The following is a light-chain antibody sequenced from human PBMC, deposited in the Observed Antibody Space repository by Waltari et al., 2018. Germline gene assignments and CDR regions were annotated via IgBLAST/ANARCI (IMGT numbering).Light chain of an antibody. CDR1: QSSSRP. CDR3: QQYNNWPPLT. CDR2: DAS. Sequence: VMTQSPATLFVSPGEGATLSCRASQSSSRPVAWYHQKSGQAPRLLLFDASARATGIPARFSGSGSGTEFTLTISSLQSEDVGVYYCQQYNNWPPLTFGGGTKVEIK. V-gene: IGKV3D-15*01. J-gene: IGKJ4*01.